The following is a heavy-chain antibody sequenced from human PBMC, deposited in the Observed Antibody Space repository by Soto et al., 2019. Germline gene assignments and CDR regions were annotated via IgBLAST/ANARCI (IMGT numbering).Heavy chain of an antibody. CDR2: IYWDDNK. Sequence: QITLKESGPTLVKPTQTLTLTCTFSGFSLSTSGVGVGWIRQPPGKDLKWLALIYWDDNKRYSPSLKSSLTISKDTSKKQVVLTMSNMDPVDTATYYCAHASDGLRYFGWSKPFDPWGQGTLVTVS. J-gene: IGHJ5*02. CDR3: AHASDGLRYFGWSKPFDP. D-gene: IGHD3-9*01. V-gene: IGHV2-5*02. CDR1: GFSLSTSGVG.